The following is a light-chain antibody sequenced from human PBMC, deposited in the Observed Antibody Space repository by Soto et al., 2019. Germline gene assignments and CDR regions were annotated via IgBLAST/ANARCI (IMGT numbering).Light chain of an antibody. V-gene: IGLV2-14*01. CDR2: AVS. Sequence: QSVLTQPASVSGSPGQSITISCTGTSSDVGGYNYVSWYQQHPGKAPKLMIYAVSNRPSGVSNRFSGSKSGNTASLTISGLQAEDEADYYCSSYTSSSTFYVFGTGTKLTVL. CDR1: SSDVGGYNY. CDR3: SSYTSSSTFYV. J-gene: IGLJ1*01.